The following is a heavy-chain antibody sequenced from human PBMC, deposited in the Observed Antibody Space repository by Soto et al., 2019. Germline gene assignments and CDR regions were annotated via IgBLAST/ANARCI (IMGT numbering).Heavy chain of an antibody. CDR1: GYTFTGYY. CDR2: INPNSGGT. D-gene: IGHD3-10*01. CDR3: ARDFMWFGELSHYYYYYGMDV. J-gene: IGHJ6*02. V-gene: IGHV1-2*02. Sequence: ASVKVSCKASGYTFTGYYMHWVRQAPGQGLEWMGWINPNSGGTNYAQKFQGRVTMTRDTSISTAYMELSRLRSDDTAVYYCARDFMWFGELSHYYYYYGMDVWGQGTTVTVSS.